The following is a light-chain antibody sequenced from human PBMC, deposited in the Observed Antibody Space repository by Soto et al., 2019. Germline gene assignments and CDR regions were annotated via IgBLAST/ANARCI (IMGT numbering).Light chain of an antibody. CDR3: SSYAGSNLWV. Sequence: QSALTQSPSASGSPGQSVTISCTGTSIDVGNYKYGSWYQQHPGKAPKLMIYEVSKRPSGVPDRFSGSKSGNTASLTVSGLQVEDEADYYCSSYAGSNLWVFGGGTKLTVL. CDR1: SIDVGNYKY. CDR2: EVS. J-gene: IGLJ3*02. V-gene: IGLV2-8*01.